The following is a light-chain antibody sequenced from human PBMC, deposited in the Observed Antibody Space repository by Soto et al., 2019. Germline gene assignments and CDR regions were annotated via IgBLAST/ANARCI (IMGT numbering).Light chain of an antibody. CDR2: DAS. CDR3: QQHRTWPPA. V-gene: IGKV3-11*01. Sequence: EVVLTQSPATLSLSPGERATLSCRASQSVSSYLAWYQQKPDQAPRLLIYDASNRATGIPARFSGSGSGTDFTLTISSLEPEDFAVYYCQQHRTWPPAFGGGTKVEIK. J-gene: IGKJ4*01. CDR1: QSVSSY.